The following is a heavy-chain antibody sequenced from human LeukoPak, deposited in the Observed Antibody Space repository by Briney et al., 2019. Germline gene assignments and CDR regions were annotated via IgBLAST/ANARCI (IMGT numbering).Heavy chain of an antibody. CDR3: ARDIGTDFDN. Sequence: SETLSLTCAVYGGSFRGYYWSWVRQPSGKGLEWIGDINQSGSASYNPSLKSRVTISVDTSKKEVSLKLTSVTAADAAVYFCARDIGTDFDNWGQGTLVTVSS. V-gene: IGHV4-34*01. J-gene: IGHJ4*02. CDR1: GGSFRGYY. D-gene: IGHD1/OR15-1a*01. CDR2: INQSGSA.